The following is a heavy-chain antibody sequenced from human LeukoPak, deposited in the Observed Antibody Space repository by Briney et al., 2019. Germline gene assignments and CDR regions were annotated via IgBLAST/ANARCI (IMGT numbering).Heavy chain of an antibody. CDR1: GYTVTGYF. Sequence: ASVKVSCKASGYTVTGYFMHWVRQAPGQGLEWMGWINPNSGGANYAQKLQGRVTMTTDTSTSTAYMELRSLRSDDTPVYYCARSVGVAGTFDYWGQGTLVTVSS. J-gene: IGHJ4*02. CDR3: ARSVGVAGTFDY. CDR2: INPNSGGA. D-gene: IGHD6-19*01. V-gene: IGHV1-2*02.